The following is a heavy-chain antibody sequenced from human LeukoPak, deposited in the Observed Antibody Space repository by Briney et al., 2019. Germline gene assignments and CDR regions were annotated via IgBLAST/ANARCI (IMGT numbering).Heavy chain of an antibody. V-gene: IGHV3-53*01. D-gene: IGHD2-2*01. Sequence: GGSLRLSCAASGFTVSSNYMSWVRQAPGKGLEWVSVIYSGGSTYYADSVKGRFTISRDNVQNSLSLQMNSLRAEDTALYYCARWVCSPTSCYYFDYWGQGSLVVVSS. J-gene: IGHJ4*02. CDR3: ARWVCSPTSCYYFDY. CDR1: GFTVSSNY. CDR2: IYSGGST.